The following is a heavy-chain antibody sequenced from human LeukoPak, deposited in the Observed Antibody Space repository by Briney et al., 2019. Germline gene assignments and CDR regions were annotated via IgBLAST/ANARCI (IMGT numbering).Heavy chain of an antibody. CDR1: GGSISSYY. Sequence: PSETLSLTCTVSGGSISSYYWGWIRQPPGKGLEWIGSIYYSGSTYYNPSLKSRVTISVDTSKNQFSLKLSSVTAADTAVYYCARSAAAAYWYFDLWGRGTLVTVSS. CDR2: IYYSGST. CDR3: ARSAAAAYWYFDL. D-gene: IGHD6-13*01. J-gene: IGHJ2*01. V-gene: IGHV4-39*01.